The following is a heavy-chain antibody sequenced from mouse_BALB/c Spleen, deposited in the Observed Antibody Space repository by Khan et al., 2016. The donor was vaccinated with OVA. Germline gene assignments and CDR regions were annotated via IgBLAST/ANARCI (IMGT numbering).Heavy chain of an antibody. D-gene: IGHD1-1*01. CDR2: INPSTGYT. Sequence: QVRLQQSGAEPAKPGASVKMSCKASGYTFTSYWMHWVKQRPGQGLEWIGYINPSTGYTEYNQRFKDKATLTADKSSSTAYMQLSSLTSEESAVYYCANHGSSSAWLTYWGQGTLVTVSA. V-gene: IGHV1-7*01. J-gene: IGHJ3*01. CDR1: GYTFTSYW. CDR3: ANHGSSSAWLTY.